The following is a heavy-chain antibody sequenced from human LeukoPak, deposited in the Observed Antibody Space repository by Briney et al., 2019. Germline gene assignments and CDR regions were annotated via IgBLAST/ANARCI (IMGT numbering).Heavy chain of an antibody. D-gene: IGHD3-22*01. CDR2: MNPNSGNT. CDR3: ARGWVGIYYYDSSGSRGDDAFDI. J-gene: IGHJ3*02. Sequence: ASVKVSCKASGNTFTSYDINWVRQATGQGLEWMGWMNPNSGNTGYAQKFQGRVTITRNTSISTAYMELSSLRSEDTAVYYCARGWVGIYYYDSSGSRGDDAFDIWGQGTMVTVSS. V-gene: IGHV1-8*03. CDR1: GNTFTSYD.